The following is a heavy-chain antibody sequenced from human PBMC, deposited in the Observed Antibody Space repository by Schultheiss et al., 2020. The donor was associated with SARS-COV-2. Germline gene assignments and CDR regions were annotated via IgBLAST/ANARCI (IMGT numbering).Heavy chain of an antibody. CDR2: ISGSGGST. Sequence: GGSLRLSCAASGFTFSSYAMSWVRQAPGKGLEWVSAISGSGGSTYYADSVKGRFTIFRDNSKNTLCLQMNSRRAEDTAVYYCARGRGRQQPYYFDYWGQGTLVTVSS. CDR3: ARGRGRQQPYYFDY. J-gene: IGHJ4*02. CDR1: GFTFSSYA. V-gene: IGHV3-23*01. D-gene: IGHD6-13*01.